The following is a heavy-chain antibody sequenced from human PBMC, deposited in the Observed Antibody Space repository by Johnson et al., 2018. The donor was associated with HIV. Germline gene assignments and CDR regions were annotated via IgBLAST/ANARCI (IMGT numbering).Heavy chain of an antibody. CDR3: ARGFVRISMILVADAFDL. D-gene: IGHD3-22*01. Sequence: VQLLESGGDVVQPGRSLRLSCAASGFTFSTSAMHWVRQAPGKGLEWVSGIDWNGGSTGYADSVKGRFTISRDNTKNSLHLQMNSLRGEDTALYYCARGFVRISMILVADAFDLWGQGTMVTVSS. V-gene: IGHV3-20*04. CDR2: IDWNGGST. J-gene: IGHJ3*01. CDR1: GFTFSTSA.